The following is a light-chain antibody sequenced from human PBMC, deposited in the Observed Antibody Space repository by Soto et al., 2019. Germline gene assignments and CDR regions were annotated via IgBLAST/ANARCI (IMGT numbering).Light chain of an antibody. CDR2: YDR. CDR3: QVWDRSSDHVM. J-gene: IGLJ3*02. V-gene: IGLV3-21*04. CDR1: NIGSNS. Sequence: SYELTQPPSVSVAPGETARITCGGNNIGSNSVHWYQRKPGQAPVVVIYYDRDRPSGIPERVSGSKSGNTATLTISRVEAGDEADYYCQVWDRSSDHVMFGGGTKLTVL.